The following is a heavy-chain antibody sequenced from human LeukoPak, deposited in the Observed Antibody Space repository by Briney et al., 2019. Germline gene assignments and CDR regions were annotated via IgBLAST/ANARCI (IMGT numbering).Heavy chain of an antibody. CDR3: ATDRNSGKYYDY. J-gene: IGHJ4*02. Sequence: PGGSLRLSCVGSGLRFRNYGMHWVRQAPGKGLEWVAVIYYDGSNQYYADSVKGRFTVSRDNAKNTLYLQKDSLRAEDTAVYYCATDRNSGKYYDYWGQGTLVTVSS. D-gene: IGHD1-26*01. CDR1: GLRFRNYG. V-gene: IGHV3-33*01. CDR2: IYYDGSNQ.